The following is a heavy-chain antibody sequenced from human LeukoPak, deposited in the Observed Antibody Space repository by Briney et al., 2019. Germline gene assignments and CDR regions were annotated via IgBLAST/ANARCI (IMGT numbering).Heavy chain of an antibody. Sequence: SPTLSLTCAISGDRVSSNSAAWNWIRQSPSRGLEWLGRTYYRSKWYNDYAVSVKSRITINPDTSKNQFSLQLNSVTPEDTAVYYRARSIQYQLLFADWFDPWGQGTLVTVSS. J-gene: IGHJ5*02. V-gene: IGHV6-1*01. D-gene: IGHD2-2*01. CDR2: TYYRSKWYN. CDR1: GDRVSSNSAA. CDR3: ARSIQYQLLFADWFDP.